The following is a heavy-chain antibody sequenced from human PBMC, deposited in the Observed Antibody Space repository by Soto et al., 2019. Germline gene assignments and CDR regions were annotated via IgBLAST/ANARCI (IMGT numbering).Heavy chain of an antibody. CDR3: ARHNWNVGWFDP. V-gene: IGHV4-39*01. CDR2: IYYSGST. D-gene: IGHD1-20*01. Sequence: SETLSLTCTVSGGSISSSSYYWGWIRQPPGKGLEWIGSIYYSGSTYYNPSLKSRVTISVDTSKNQFSLKLSSVTAADTAVYYCARHNWNVGWFDPWGQGTLVTVSS. CDR1: GGSISSSSYY. J-gene: IGHJ5*02.